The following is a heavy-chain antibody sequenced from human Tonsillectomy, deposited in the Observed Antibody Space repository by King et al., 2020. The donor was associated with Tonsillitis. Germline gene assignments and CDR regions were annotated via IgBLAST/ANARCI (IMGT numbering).Heavy chain of an antibody. Sequence: EQLVQSGAEVKKPGASVKVSCKASGYTFTGYYMYWVRQAPGQGLEWLVWINPDSGGTSYAQKFQGRVTMTRDTSISTAYMELSRLTSDDAALYFCARGTGGLDYWGQGTLVTVSS. CDR2: INPDSGGT. CDR1: GYTFTGYY. D-gene: IGHD3-16*01. V-gene: IGHV1-2*02. J-gene: IGHJ4*02. CDR3: ARGTGGLDY.